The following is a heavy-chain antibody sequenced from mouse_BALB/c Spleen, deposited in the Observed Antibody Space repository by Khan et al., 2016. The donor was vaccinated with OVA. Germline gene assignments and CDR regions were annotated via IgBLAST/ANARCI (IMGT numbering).Heavy chain of an antibody. CDR2: ISSVSTYT. D-gene: IGHD1-1*01. V-gene: IGHV5-9-3*01. CDR3: ARHNYGPFAF. CDR1: GFTFSTYA. J-gene: IGHJ3*01. Sequence: EVELVESGGGLVKPGGSLKLSCAASGFTFSTYAMSWVRQTPAKRLEWVATISSVSTYTYYPDSVKGRFTISRDNATNTLYLQMSSLRSEDTAMYYCARHNYGPFAFWGRGTLVTVSA.